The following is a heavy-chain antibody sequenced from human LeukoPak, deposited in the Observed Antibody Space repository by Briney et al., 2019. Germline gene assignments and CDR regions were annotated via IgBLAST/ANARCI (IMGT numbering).Heavy chain of an antibody. V-gene: IGHV1-8*01. Sequence: ASVKVSCKASGYTFTSYDINWVRQATGQGLEWMGWMNPNSGNTGYAQKFQGRVTMTRNTSISTAYMELSSLRSEDTAVYYCARHSVAGLTLYYYGMDVWGQGATVTVSS. CDR2: MNPNSGNT. D-gene: IGHD6-19*01. CDR3: ARHSVAGLTLYYYGMDV. CDR1: GYTFTSYD. J-gene: IGHJ6*02.